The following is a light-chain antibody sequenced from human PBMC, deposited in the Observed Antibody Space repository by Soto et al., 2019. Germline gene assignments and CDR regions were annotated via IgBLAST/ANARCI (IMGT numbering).Light chain of an antibody. CDR3: QQVESYPST. J-gene: IGKJ4*01. CDR1: QSISDY. Sequence: IQITHSPSTLSSSVLDIFIMTCLASQSISDYLAWYQQKPGKAPKLLIYDASSLQGGVPSRFSGSGSGTDFTLTISSLQPEDFATYYCQQVESYPSTFGGGTKVDIK. CDR2: DAS. V-gene: IGKV1-5*01.